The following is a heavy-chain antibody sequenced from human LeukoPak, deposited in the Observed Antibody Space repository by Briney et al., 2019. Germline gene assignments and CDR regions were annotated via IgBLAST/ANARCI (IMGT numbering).Heavy chain of an antibody. D-gene: IGHD1-26*01. Sequence: GGSLRLSCVASGLTFSNYAMTWVRQTPGKGLEWVSTIFANGDRTDYTDSVKGRFTISRDNSKNTLYLQMNSLRAEDTAMYYCARARGSYSHDYWGQGTLVTVSS. CDR1: GLTFSNYA. CDR3: ARARGSYSHDY. CDR2: IFANGDRT. J-gene: IGHJ4*02. V-gene: IGHV3-23*01.